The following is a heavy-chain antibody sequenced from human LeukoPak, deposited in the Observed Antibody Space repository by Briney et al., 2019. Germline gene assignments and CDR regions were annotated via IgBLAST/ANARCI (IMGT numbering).Heavy chain of an antibody. V-gene: IGHV3-74*01. D-gene: IGHD3-22*01. Sequence: GGSLRLSCAASGFTFSTYWMHWVRQAPGKGLVWVSRIDHDGINTYYADSVKGRFTISRDNSENTLYLQMHSLRAEDTAIYYCAKPSRDFDSSGYSHFDYWGQGTLVTVSS. CDR2: IDHDGINT. CDR3: AKPSRDFDSSGYSHFDY. J-gene: IGHJ4*02. CDR1: GFTFSTYW.